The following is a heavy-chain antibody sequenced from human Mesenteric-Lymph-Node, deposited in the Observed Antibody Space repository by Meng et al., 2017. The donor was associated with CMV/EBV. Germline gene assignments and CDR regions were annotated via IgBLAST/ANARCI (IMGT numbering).Heavy chain of an antibody. D-gene: IGHD3-10*01. CDR1: GGPFRDYH. V-gene: IGHV4-34*01. Sequence: LTCSIYGGPFRDYHWTWIGQPPGRGLEWIGKGDRNANAKYNPSLKSRLTISVDTPKNQFSLNLRSVTPADTGVYYCARPRAGAVFEYWGHGTLVTVSS. CDR2: GDRNANA. CDR3: ARPRAGAVFEY. J-gene: IGHJ4*01.